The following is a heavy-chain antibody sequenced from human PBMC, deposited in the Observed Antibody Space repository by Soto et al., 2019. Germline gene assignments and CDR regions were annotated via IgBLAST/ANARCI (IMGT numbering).Heavy chain of an antibody. D-gene: IGHD6-19*01. J-gene: IGHJ4*02. CDR3: ARAVEMYSSGWYYFDY. CDR1: GGSISSYY. Sequence: SETLSLTCTVSGGSISSYYWSWIRQPPGKGLEWIGYIYYSGSTNYNPSLKSRVTISVDTSKNRFSLKLSSVTAADTAVYYCARAVEMYSSGWYYFDYWGQGTLVTVSS. V-gene: IGHV4-59*01. CDR2: IYYSGST.